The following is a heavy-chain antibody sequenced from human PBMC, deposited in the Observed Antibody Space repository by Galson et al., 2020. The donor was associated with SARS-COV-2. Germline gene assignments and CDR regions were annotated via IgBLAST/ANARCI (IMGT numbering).Heavy chain of an antibody. CDR1: GFSLSTSGVG. J-gene: IGHJ5*02. Sequence: SGPTLVKPTQTLTLTCTFSGFSLSTSGVGVGWIRQPPGKALEWLALIYWDDDKRYSPSLKSRLTITKDTSKNQVVLRMTNMDPVDTATYYCARHLITRIFDPWCQGTLVTVSS. V-gene: IGHV2-5*02. CDR2: IYWDDDK. CDR3: ARHLITRIFDP. D-gene: IGHD3-22*01.